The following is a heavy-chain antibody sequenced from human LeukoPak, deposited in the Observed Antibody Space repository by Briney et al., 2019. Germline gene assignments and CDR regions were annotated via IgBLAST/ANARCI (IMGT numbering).Heavy chain of an antibody. CDR1: GYSFTSYW. J-gene: IGHJ4*02. CDR3: ARRTGSSGWYVLDY. D-gene: IGHD6-19*01. V-gene: IGHV5-51*01. CDR2: IYPGDSDT. Sequence: GESLKISWKGSGYSFTSYWIGWVRQMPGKGLEWMGIIYPGDSDTRYSPSFQGQVTISADKTISTAYLQWGSLKASDTAMYYCARRTGSSGWYVLDYWGQGTLVTVSS.